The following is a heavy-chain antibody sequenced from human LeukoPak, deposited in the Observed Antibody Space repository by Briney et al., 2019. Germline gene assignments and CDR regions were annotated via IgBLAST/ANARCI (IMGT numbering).Heavy chain of an antibody. D-gene: IGHD6-19*01. CDR1: GGSISDYY. CDR3: ARAHSSGWLVDY. Sequence: SETLSLTCTVSGGSISDYYWSWIRQAPGKGLEWIGYIYYSGSTNYNPSLKSRVTMSVDTSKNQFSLKLSSVTAADTAVYYCARAHSSGWLVDYWGQGTLVTVSS. CDR2: IYYSGST. V-gene: IGHV4-59*01. J-gene: IGHJ4*02.